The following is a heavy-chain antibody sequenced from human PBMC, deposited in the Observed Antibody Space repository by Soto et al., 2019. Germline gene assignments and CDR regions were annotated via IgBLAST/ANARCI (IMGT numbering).Heavy chain of an antibody. D-gene: IGHD6-13*01. V-gene: IGHV3-23*01. CDR3: AATSAAVPHTRYFGP. CDR2: IGSGSRGT. Sequence: HGCSMKICCAACGFGVYILAMTGSRKATGKGLEWVSAIGSGSRGTHYAESVEDRFTISRDDSKNTLYLQLNSLTAADTAVYYCAATSAAVPHTRYFGPSAQGTPVTVHS. CDR1: GFGVYILA. J-gene: IGHJ5*02.